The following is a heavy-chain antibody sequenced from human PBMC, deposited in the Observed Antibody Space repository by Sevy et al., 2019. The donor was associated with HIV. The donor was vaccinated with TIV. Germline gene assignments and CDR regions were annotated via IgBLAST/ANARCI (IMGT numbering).Heavy chain of an antibody. V-gene: IGHV3-7*04. J-gene: IGHJ6*02. Sequence: GGSLRLSCAASGFTFSNYWMSWVRQAPGKGLEWVANIKQDGNEKYYVDSVKGRFTISRDNAKNSLYLQMNSLRAEGTAVYYRSRGPSSITVRRSRFYYGMDVWGQGPTVTVSS. CDR3: SRGPSSITVRRSRFYYGMDV. D-gene: IGHD6-6*01. CDR1: GFTFSNYW. CDR2: IKQDGNEK.